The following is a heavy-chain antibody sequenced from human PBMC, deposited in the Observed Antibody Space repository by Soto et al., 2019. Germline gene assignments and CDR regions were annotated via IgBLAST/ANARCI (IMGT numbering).Heavy chain of an antibody. CDR1: GFTFSSYG. J-gene: IGHJ6*02. V-gene: IGHV3-33*01. D-gene: IGHD3-10*01. CDR2: IWYDGSNK. Sequence: GGSLRLSCAASGFTFSSYGMHWVRQAPGKGLEWVAVIWYDGSNKYYADSVKGRFTISRDNSKNTLYLQMNSLRAEDTAVYYCAREYPHGVWFGAGYYYYGMDVWGQGTTVTVSS. CDR3: AREYPHGVWFGAGYYYYGMDV.